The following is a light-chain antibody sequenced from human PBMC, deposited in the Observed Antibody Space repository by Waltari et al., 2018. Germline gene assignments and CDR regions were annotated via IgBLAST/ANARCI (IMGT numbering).Light chain of an antibody. CDR3: SSYAGSNNFV. Sequence: SGLTQAPSASGSPGQSVTISCTGTSSDVGAFTYVSWYQQHPGKGPKVIIYEVKKRPSGVPDRFSGSKSGNTASPTVSGLQAEDEADYYCSSYAGSNNFVFGSGTTVTVL. V-gene: IGLV2-8*01. CDR2: EVK. CDR1: SSDVGAFTY. J-gene: IGLJ1*01.